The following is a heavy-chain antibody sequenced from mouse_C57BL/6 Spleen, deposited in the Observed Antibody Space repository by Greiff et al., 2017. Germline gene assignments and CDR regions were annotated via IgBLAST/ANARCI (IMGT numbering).Heavy chain of an antibody. V-gene: IGHV1-69*01. J-gene: IGHJ2*01. CDR1: GYTFTSYW. CDR2: IDPSDSYT. D-gene: IGHD2-4*01. Sequence: VQLQQPGAELVMPGASVKLSCTASGYTFTSYWMHWVKQRPGQGLEWIGEIDPSDSYTNYTQKFKGKSTLTVDKSSSTAYMQLSNLTSEDSAVYYCAKGGLRRRVDYDDRGQGTTLTVST. CDR3: AKGGLRRRVDYDD.